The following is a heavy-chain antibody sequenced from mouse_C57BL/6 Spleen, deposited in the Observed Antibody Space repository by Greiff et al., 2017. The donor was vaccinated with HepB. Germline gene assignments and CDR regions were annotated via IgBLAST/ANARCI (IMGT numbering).Heavy chain of an antibody. CDR3: ANPRAYYSNFWYFDV. CDR2: IHPSDSDT. D-gene: IGHD2-5*01. J-gene: IGHJ1*03. Sequence: QVQLQQPGAELVKPGASVKVSCKASGYTFTSYWMHWVKQRPGQGLEWIGRIHPSDSDTNYNQKFKGKATLTVDKSSSTAYMQLSSLTSEDSAVYYCANPRAYYSNFWYFDVWGTGTTVTVSS. CDR1: GYTFTSYW. V-gene: IGHV1-74*01.